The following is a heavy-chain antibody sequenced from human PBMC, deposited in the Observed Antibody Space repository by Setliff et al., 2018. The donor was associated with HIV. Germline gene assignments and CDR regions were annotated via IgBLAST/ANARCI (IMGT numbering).Heavy chain of an antibody. V-gene: IGHV5-51*06. CDR2: MYPGESDI. Sequence: GESLKISCHVSGYDFATYWIGWVRQLPGKGLEWMGIMYPGESDIRYNPSFEGQVTISADKSTGTAYLQWSSLKVSDTAMYFCARAPNSPSYSNIWYADHWGQGTLVTVSS. CDR3: ARAPNSPSYSNIWYADH. CDR1: GYDFATYW. D-gene: IGHD4-4*01. J-gene: IGHJ5*02.